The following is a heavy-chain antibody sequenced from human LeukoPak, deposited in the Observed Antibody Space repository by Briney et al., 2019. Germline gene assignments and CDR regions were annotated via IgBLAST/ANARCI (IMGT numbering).Heavy chain of an antibody. CDR2: ISFDGSNK. V-gene: IGHV3-30*18. CDR3: AKSPYSSGWVPSYFDY. D-gene: IGHD6-19*01. CDR1: GFTFSSYG. J-gene: IGHJ4*02. Sequence: GGSLRPSCAASGFTFSSYGMHWVRQAPGKGLEWVALISFDGSNKYSADSVKGRFTISRDNSKNTLYLQMNSLRAEDTAVYYCAKSPYSSGWVPSYFDYWGQGTLVTVSS.